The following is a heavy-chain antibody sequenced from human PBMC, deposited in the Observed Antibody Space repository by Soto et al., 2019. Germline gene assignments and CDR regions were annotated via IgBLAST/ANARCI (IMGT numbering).Heavy chain of an antibody. CDR2: INRDGTFT. Sequence: GGSLRLSCAASGFTFSDWWMHWVRQAPGKGLEWVSRINRDGTFTNYADSVKGRFTISRDNAKNTVHLQLNSLRAEDTATYFCAKDRHDAAADYWGQGTLVTVS. CDR3: AKDRHDAAADY. D-gene: IGHD6-13*01. J-gene: IGHJ4*01. V-gene: IGHV3-74*01. CDR1: GFTFSDWW.